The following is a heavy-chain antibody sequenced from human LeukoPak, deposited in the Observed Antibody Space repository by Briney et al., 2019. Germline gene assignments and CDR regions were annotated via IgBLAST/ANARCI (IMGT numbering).Heavy chain of an antibody. CDR1: GYSISSGYY. J-gene: IGHJ4*02. CDR2: AYHSGSS. CDR3: VREGPGGSYFHS. Sequence: SETLSLTCAVSGYSISSGYYWGWIRQPPGKGLEWIASAYHSGSSYSNPSLKSRVTIALDTSQNHLSLNLTSVTAEDTAVYYCVREGPGGSYFHSWGQGTLVTVSS. D-gene: IGHD1-26*01. V-gene: IGHV4-38-2*02.